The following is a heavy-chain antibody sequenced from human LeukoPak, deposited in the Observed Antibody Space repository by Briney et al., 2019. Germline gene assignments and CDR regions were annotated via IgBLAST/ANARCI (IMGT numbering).Heavy chain of an antibody. V-gene: IGHV3-30*18. D-gene: IGHD6-19*01. Sequence: GGSLRLSCAASGFTFSSYGMHWVRQAPGKGLEWVAVISYDGSNKYYADSVKGRFTISRDNSKNTLYLQMDSLRAEDTAVYYCAKDRGAENDYWGQGTLVTVSS. CDR1: GFTFSSYG. CDR2: ISYDGSNK. CDR3: AKDRGAENDY. J-gene: IGHJ4*02.